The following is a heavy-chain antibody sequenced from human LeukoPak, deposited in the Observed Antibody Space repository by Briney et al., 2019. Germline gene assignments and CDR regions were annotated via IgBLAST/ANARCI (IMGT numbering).Heavy chain of an antibody. J-gene: IGHJ3*02. V-gene: IGHV4-59*01. D-gene: IGHD2-21*01. Sequence: SETLSLTCAVYGGSFSGYYWSWIRQPPGKGLEWIGYIYYSGSTNYNPSLKSRVTISVDTSKNQFSLKLSSVTAADTAVYYCARIYCGGDCSIFDIWGQGTMVTVSS. CDR3: ARIYCGGDCSIFDI. CDR2: IYYSGST. CDR1: GGSFSGYY.